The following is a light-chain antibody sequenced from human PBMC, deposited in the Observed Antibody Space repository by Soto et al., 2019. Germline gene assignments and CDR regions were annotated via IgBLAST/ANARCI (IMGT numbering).Light chain of an antibody. CDR2: DNN. V-gene: IGLV1-51*01. CDR3: GTWDSSLSAYV. Sequence: QSVLTQPPSVSAASGQKVTISCSGSSSNIGNNYVSWYQQVPGTAPKLLIYDNNKRPSGIPDRFSGSKSGTSATLGITGLQTGDEADYYCGTWDSSLSAYVFGTGTKVTVL. CDR1: SSNIGNNY. J-gene: IGLJ1*01.